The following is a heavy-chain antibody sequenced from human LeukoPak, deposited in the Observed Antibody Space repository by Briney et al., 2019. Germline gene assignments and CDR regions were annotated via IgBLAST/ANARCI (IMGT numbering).Heavy chain of an antibody. V-gene: IGHV5-51*01. CDR1: GYSFTNNW. Sequence: GESLKISCRVSGYSFTNNWLGWVRQMPGKGLEWMGIIFPSDSDTRYSPSFQGQVTISADKSISTAYLQWSSLKASDTAMYYCARYSGSFSKSFYSWGQGTLVTVSS. CDR2: IFPSDSDT. J-gene: IGHJ4*02. D-gene: IGHD1-26*01. CDR3: ARYSGSFSKSFYS.